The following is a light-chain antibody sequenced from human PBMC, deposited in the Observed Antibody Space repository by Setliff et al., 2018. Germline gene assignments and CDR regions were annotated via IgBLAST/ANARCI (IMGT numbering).Light chain of an antibody. V-gene: IGLV2-11*01. CDR3: CSYVGSHTLRV. Sequence: QSALAQPRPVSGSPGQSVSISCTGTSSDVGGSNYVSWYQQHPGRAPKLMIYDVYRRPSGVPDRFSGSKSGNTASLTISGLQAEDEADYYCCSYVGSHTLRVFGTGTKVTVL. J-gene: IGLJ1*01. CDR1: SSDVGGSNY. CDR2: DVY.